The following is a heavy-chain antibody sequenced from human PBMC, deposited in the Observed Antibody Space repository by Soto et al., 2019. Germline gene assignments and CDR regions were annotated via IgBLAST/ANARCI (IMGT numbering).Heavy chain of an antibody. D-gene: IGHD3-3*01. CDR2: IIPISGTA. Sequence: SVTFSCKASVGTFSSYAISWVRQAPGQGLEWMGGIIPISGTANYAQKFQGRVTITADESTSTAYMELSSLRSEDTAVYYCARVPNYDFWSGYFGYWGQGTLVTVSS. V-gene: IGHV1-69*01. J-gene: IGHJ4*02. CDR1: VGTFSSYA. CDR3: ARVPNYDFWSGYFGY.